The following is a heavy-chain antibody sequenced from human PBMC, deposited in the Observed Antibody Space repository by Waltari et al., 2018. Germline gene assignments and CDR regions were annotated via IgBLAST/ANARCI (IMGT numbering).Heavy chain of an antibody. CDR2: INADNGFT. J-gene: IGHJ4*02. CDR1: GYNFTKYA. D-gene: IGHD4-17*01. Sequence: QVQLVQSGAEVKKPGASVKISCQSSGYNFTKYAINWVRQAPGQRLEWMGWINADNGFTKYSQKFQGRVTMTTDTSANTVSMGLGSLRSEDTAVYYCVRDLPHTRNTAPRYFFDSWGQGTLVTVSS. CDR3: VRDLPHTRNTAPRYFFDS. V-gene: IGHV1-3*01.